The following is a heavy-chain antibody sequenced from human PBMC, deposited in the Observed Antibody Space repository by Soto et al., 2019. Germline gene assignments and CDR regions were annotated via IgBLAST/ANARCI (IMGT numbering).Heavy chain of an antibody. CDR3: TTDSYSTIIIVRFDY. D-gene: IGHD3-22*01. J-gene: IGHJ4*01. Sequence: GGSLRLSCAASGFTFSNAWISWVRQAPGKGLEWVGRIKSKTDGGTTDYAEPVKGRFAISRDDSNNMVYLQMNSLKIEDTAVYYCTTDSYSTIIIVRFDYWGHGTLVTVSS. V-gene: IGHV3-15*07. CDR1: GFTFSNAW. CDR2: IKSKTDGGTT.